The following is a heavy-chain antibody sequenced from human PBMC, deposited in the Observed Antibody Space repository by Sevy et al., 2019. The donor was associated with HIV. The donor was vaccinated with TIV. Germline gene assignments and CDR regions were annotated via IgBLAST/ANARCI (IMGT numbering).Heavy chain of an antibody. V-gene: IGHV1-69*13. J-gene: IGHJ6*02. CDR1: GGTFSSYD. Sequence: GASVKVSCKASGGTFSSYDINWVRQAPGQGLEWLGQIIPIFGTSSYAHNFQGRVTITADESTSTAYMDLSSLTSEDTAVYYCARGGGAVDHGMDVWGQGTTVTVSS. CDR3: ARGGGAVDHGMDV. CDR2: IIPIFGTS. D-gene: IGHD2-21*01.